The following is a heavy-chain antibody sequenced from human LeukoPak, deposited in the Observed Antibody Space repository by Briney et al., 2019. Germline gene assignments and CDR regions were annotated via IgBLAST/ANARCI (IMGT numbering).Heavy chain of an antibody. D-gene: IGHD4-23*01. CDR2: ISAYNGNT. J-gene: IGHJ4*02. CDR3: ARSGGNSWWGATFDY. V-gene: IGHV1-18*01. Sequence: GASEKVSCKASGYTFTSYGISWVRQAPGQGLEWMGWISAYNGNTNYAQKLQGRVTMTTDTSTSTAYMELRSLRSDDTAVYYCARSGGNSWWGATFDYWGQGTLVTVSS. CDR1: GYTFTSYG.